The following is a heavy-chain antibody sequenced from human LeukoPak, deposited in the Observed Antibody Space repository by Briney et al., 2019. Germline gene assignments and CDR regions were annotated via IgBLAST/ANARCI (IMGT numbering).Heavy chain of an antibody. CDR1: GYSFTSYG. CDR2: INPYNGNT. CDR3: ARERSGWFFSN. D-gene: IGHD6-19*01. J-gene: IGHJ4*02. V-gene: IGHV1-18*01. Sequence: ASVKVSCKASGYSFTSYGITWVRQAPGQGLEWMGWINPYNGNTNYAQKLQGRVTMTTDTSTSTACMDLRSLRSDDTAVYYCARERSGWFFSNWGQGTLVTVSS.